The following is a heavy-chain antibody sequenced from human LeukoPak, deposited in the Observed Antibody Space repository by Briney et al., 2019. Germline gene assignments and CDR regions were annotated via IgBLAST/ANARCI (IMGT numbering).Heavy chain of an antibody. D-gene: IGHD3-10*01. Sequence: PGGSLRLSCAASGFTLTSYTMGWVRQAPGKGLEWVSSISASGNFTNYADSVKGRFTTSRDTSKNTLFLQMNSLSAGDTAVYYCARKFYYGSGNYYSIFDKWGQGTLVTVSS. V-gene: IGHV3-23*01. J-gene: IGHJ4*02. CDR2: ISASGNFT. CDR1: GFTLTSYT. CDR3: ARKFYYGSGNYYSIFDK.